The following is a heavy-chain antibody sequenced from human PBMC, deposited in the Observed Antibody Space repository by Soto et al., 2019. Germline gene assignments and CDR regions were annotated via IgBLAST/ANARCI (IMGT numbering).Heavy chain of an antibody. CDR1: GFTFSSYA. J-gene: IGHJ6*02. CDR2: ISGSGGST. V-gene: IGHV3-23*01. Sequence: GGSLRLSCAASGFTFSSYAMSWVRQAPGKGLEWVSAISGSGGSTYYADSVKGRFTISRDNSKNTLYLQMNSLRAEDTAVYYCAKDRGGYYDFWSGYLRYYYGMDVWGQGTTVTVSS. CDR3: AKDRGGYYDFWSGYLRYYYGMDV. D-gene: IGHD3-3*01.